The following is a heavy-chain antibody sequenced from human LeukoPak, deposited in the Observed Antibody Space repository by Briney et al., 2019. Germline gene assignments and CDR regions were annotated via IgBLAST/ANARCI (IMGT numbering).Heavy chain of an antibody. CDR2: ISAYNGNT. CDR3: ARGHRGDSSAWTYYYYYMDV. CDR1: GYTFTSHG. D-gene: IGHD6-19*01. Sequence: GASVKVSCKASGYTFTSHGITWVRQAPGQGLEWMGWISAYNGNTNYAQKLQGRVTMTTEKSTSTAYMELKNLRSDDTAVYYCARGHRGDSSAWTYYYYYMDVWGKGTTVTVPS. J-gene: IGHJ6*03. V-gene: IGHV1-18*01.